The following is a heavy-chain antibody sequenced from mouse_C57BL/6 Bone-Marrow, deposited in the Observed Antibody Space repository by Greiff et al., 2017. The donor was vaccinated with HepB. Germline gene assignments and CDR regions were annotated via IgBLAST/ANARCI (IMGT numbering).Heavy chain of an antibody. J-gene: IGHJ2*01. Sequence: VQLQQPGAELVRPGSSVKLSCKASGYTFTSYWMDWVKQRPGQGLEWIGNIYPYDGETHYNQKFKDKATLTVDKSSSTAYMQLSSLASEDSAVYCCAANVFDYWGQGTTLTVSS. CDR2: IYPYDGET. D-gene: IGHD4-1*01. CDR3: AANVFDY. CDR1: GYTFTSYW. V-gene: IGHV1-61*01.